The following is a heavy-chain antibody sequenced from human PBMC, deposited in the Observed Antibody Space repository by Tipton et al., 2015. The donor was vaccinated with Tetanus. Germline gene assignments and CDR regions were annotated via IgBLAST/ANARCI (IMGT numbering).Heavy chain of an antibody. CDR3: TKDVSPGGADC. CDR1: GFAFNTYG. J-gene: IGHJ4*02. Sequence: SLRLSCAASGFAFNTYGMHWVRRAPGKGLEWVAITSFDGKTNFYADSVKGRFSISRDNAKNSLYLQMNGLTAEDTALYYCTKDVSPGGADCWGPRTQVTVSS. V-gene: IGHV3-30*18. D-gene: IGHD4-23*01. CDR2: TSFDGKTN.